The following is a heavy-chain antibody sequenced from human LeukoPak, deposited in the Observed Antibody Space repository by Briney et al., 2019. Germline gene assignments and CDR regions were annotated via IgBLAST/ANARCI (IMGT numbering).Heavy chain of an antibody. CDR1: GSTFSDYY. CDR2: ISLSSSYT. CDR3: ARGGRYSTSSGDY. J-gene: IGHJ4*02. D-gene: IGHD6-6*01. V-gene: IGHV3-11*06. Sequence: GGSLRLSCAASGSTFSDYYMSWIRQAPGKGLEWVSYISLSSSYTNYADSVKGRFTTSRDNARNSLYLQMNSLRAEDTAVYYCARGGRYSTSSGDYWGRGTLVTVSS.